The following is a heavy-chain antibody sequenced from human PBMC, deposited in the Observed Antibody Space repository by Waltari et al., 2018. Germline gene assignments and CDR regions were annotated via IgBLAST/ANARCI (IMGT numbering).Heavy chain of an antibody. J-gene: IGHJ4*02. CDR2: IKEDGTEE. CDR1: GFHFVNHW. CDR3: ARVSKGIHFDY. Sequence: EVQLVESGGGLVQPGGSLRLSCTASGFHFVNHWMSWVRQAPGKGLQWVAYIKEDGTEEAYLDSLKGRFTISRDDAKNSLHLQMNSLRVEDTAIYYCARVSKGIHFDYWGQGTLVTVSS. V-gene: IGHV3-7*04.